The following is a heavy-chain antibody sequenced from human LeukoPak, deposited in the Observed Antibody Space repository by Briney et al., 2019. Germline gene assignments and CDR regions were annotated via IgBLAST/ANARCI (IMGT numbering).Heavy chain of an antibody. Sequence: GGSLRLSCAASGFTFSNAWMSWVRQAPGKGLEWVGRIKSKTDGGTTDYAAPVKGRFTISRDDSKNTLYLQMNSLKTEDTAVYYCTTVPSSIEYSSSWWYWGQGTLVSVSS. V-gene: IGHV3-15*01. CDR1: GFTFSNAW. J-gene: IGHJ4*02. D-gene: IGHD6-6*01. CDR2: IKSKTDGGTT. CDR3: TTVPSSIEYSSSWWY.